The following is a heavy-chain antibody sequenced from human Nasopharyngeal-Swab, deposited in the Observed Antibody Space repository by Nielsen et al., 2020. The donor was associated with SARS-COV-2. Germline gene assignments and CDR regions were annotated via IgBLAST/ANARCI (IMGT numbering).Heavy chain of an antibody. D-gene: IGHD3-10*01. Sequence: LKISCAASGFPFRSYSMNWVRQAPGKGLEWFSYISSSSSTIYYADSVKGRFTISRDNAKNSLYLQMNSLRDEDTAVYYCARGHLWFGELSRQNDYWGQGTLVTVSS. CDR2: ISSSSSTI. CDR1: GFPFRSYS. CDR3: ARGHLWFGELSRQNDY. V-gene: IGHV3-48*02. J-gene: IGHJ4*02.